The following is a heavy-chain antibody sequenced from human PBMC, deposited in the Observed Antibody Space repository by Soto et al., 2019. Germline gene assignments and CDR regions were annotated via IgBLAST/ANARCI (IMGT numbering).Heavy chain of an antibody. D-gene: IGHD6-25*01. CDR1: GFTFSSYS. V-gene: IGHV3-48*01. J-gene: IGHJ6*02. CDR3: AKSGPSDLYYYYYRMDV. Sequence: PGGSLRLSCAASGFTFSSYSMNWVRQAPGKGLEWVSYISSSSSTIYYADSVKGRFTISRDNSKNTLYLQVNSLRAEDTAVYYCAKSGPSDLYYYYYRMDVWGQGTTVTVSS. CDR2: ISSSSSTI.